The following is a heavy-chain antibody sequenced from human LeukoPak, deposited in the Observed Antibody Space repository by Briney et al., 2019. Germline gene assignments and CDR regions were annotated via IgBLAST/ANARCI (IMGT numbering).Heavy chain of an antibody. Sequence: GGSLRLSRAASGFTFSSYAMSWVRQAPGKGLEWVSAISGSGGSTYYADSVKGRFTISRDNSKNTLYLQMDSLRAEDTAVYYCAKEYYGDYLWYFDYWGQGTLVTVSS. J-gene: IGHJ4*02. D-gene: IGHD4-17*01. CDR2: ISGSGGST. CDR3: AKEYYGDYLWYFDY. CDR1: GFTFSSYA. V-gene: IGHV3-23*01.